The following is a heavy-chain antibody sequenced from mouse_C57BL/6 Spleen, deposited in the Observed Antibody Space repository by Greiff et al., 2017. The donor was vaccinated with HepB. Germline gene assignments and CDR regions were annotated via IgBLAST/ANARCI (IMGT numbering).Heavy chain of an antibody. V-gene: IGHV1-81*01. J-gene: IGHJ2*01. D-gene: IGHD1-1*01. CDR2: IYPRSGNT. CDR1: GYTFTSYG. Sequence: QVQLQQSGAELARPGASVKLSCKASGYTFTSYGISWVKQRTGQGLEWIGEIYPRSGNTYYNEKFKGKATLTADKSSSTAYMELRSLTSEDSAVYFCARREDYYGSSYDFDYWGQGTTLTVSS. CDR3: ARREDYYGSSYDFDY.